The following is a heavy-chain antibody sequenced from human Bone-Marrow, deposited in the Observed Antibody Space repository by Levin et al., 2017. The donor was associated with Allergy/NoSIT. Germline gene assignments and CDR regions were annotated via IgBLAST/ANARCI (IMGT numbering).Heavy chain of an antibody. CDR2: IKSKIDGGTT. Sequence: GGSLRLSCAASGFTFINAYMTWVRQAPGKGLEWIGRIKSKIDGGTTEYAAPVKGRFTISRDDSKNTLYLQMNRLKTEDTAVYYCATDMMPRLWPAGDYWGQGTLVTVSS. CDR3: ATDMMPRLWPAGDY. J-gene: IGHJ4*02. CDR1: GFTFINAY. D-gene: IGHD5-18*01. V-gene: IGHV3-15*01.